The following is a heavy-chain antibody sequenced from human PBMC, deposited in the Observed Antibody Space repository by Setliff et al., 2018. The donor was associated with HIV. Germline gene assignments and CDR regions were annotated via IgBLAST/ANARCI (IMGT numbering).Heavy chain of an antibody. CDR1: GGTSSTHA. D-gene: IGHD6-19*01. CDR2: IISILDIT. V-gene: IGHV1-69*10. Sequence: SVKVSCKASGGTSSTHAINWVRQAPGQGLEWMGQIISILDITSYAQKLQGRVSITADESTSTFYMDLSSLRADDTAVYYCVRGYRSAWNSWFDAWGQGTRVTVSS. J-gene: IGHJ5*02. CDR3: VRGYRSAWNSWFDA.